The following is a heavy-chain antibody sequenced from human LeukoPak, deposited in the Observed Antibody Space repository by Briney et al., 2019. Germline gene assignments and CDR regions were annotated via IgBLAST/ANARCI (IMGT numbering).Heavy chain of an antibody. V-gene: IGHV2-5*02. D-gene: IGHD3-9*01. CDR2: IYWDDDK. CDR1: GFSLSTRGVG. CDR3: AHIPFYDILTGYYHFDY. J-gene: IGHJ4*02. Sequence: SGPTRVKPTQTPTLTCTFSGFSLSTRGVGVGWIRQPPGKALECLAFIYWDDDKRYSPSLKSRLTITKDTSKNQVVLTMTNMDPVDTATYYCAHIPFYDILTGYYHFDYWGQGTLVTVSS.